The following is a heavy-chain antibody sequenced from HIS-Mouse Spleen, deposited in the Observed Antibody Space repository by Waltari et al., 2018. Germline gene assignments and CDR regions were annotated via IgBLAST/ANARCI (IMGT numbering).Heavy chain of an antibody. CDR3: ASRYSSSSQFGY. Sequence: QLQLQESGPGLVKPSETLSLTCTVSGGPIISSSYHWGCARQPPGKGLEWIGSIYYSGSTYYNPSLKSRVTISVDTSKNQFSLKLSSVTAADTAVYYCASRYSSSSQFGYWGQGTLVTVSS. V-gene: IGHV4-39*07. J-gene: IGHJ4*02. D-gene: IGHD6-6*01. CDR1: GGPIISSSYH. CDR2: IYYSGST.